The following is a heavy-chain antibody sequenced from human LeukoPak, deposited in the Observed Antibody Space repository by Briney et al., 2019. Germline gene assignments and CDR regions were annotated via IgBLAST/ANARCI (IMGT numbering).Heavy chain of an antibody. CDR2: INPSGGST. D-gene: IGHD6-13*01. CDR1: GYTFTSYY. J-gene: IGHJ6*02. Sequence: GASVKVSCKASGYTFTSYYMHWVRQAPGQGLEWMGIINPSGGSTSYAQKFQGRVTMTRDTSTSTVYMELSSLRSEDTAVYYCAREYSSSWPYYYYYGMDVWGQGTTVTVSS. CDR3: AREYSSSWPYYYYYGMDV. V-gene: IGHV1-46*01.